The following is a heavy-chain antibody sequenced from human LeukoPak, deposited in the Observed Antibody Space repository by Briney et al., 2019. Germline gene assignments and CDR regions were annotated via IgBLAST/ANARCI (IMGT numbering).Heavy chain of an antibody. Sequence: GASVKVSCKASGYSFTSFAIHWVRQAPGQSLEWMGGIIPIFGTANYAQKFQGRVTITTDESTSTAYMELSSLRSEDTAVYYCARESSWGCSSTSCHFDYWGQGTLVTVSS. V-gene: IGHV1-69*05. D-gene: IGHD2-2*01. CDR3: ARESSWGCSSTSCHFDY. CDR2: IIPIFGTA. CDR1: GYSFTSFA. J-gene: IGHJ4*02.